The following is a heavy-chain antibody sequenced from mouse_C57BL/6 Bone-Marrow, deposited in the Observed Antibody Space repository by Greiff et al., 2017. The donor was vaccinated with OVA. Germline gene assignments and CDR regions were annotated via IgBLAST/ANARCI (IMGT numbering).Heavy chain of an antibody. CDR1: GYTFTSYW. V-gene: IGHV1-69*01. Sequence: QVQLQQPGAELVMPGASVKLSCKASGYTFTSYWMHWVKQRPGQGLEWIGEIDPSDSYTNYNQKFKGKSTLTVDKSSSTAYMQLRSLTSEDSAVYYCARDGKEGLLYYAMDYWGQGTSVTVSS. CDR2: IDPSDSYT. J-gene: IGHJ4*01. D-gene: IGHD2-1*01. CDR3: ARDGKEGLLYYAMDY.